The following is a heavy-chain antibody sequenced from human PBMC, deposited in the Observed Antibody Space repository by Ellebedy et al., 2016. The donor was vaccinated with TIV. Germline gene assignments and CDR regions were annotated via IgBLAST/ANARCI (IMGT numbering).Heavy chain of an antibody. Sequence: MPSEPLSLTCPVSGSSISSSSSSLACIPQPPGKGLAWIGSIYYSGSTYYNPSLKRRVTISVDTSKNQFSLKLSSVTGADTAVYYCARHGDRIQILSQPFDYWGQGTLVTVSS. V-gene: IGHV4-39*01. CDR3: ARHGDRIQILSQPFDY. J-gene: IGHJ4*02. CDR2: IYYSGST. CDR1: GSSISSSSSS. D-gene: IGHD5-18*01.